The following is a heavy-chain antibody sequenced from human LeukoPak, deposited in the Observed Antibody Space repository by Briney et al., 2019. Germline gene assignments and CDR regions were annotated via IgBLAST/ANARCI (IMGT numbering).Heavy chain of an antibody. Sequence: SEALSLTCAVYGGSFSNYYWSWIRQPPGKGLEWIGEINHSGSTNYNQSLKSRVTISVDTSKNQFSLKLSSVTAADTAVYYCARNFDYWGQGTLVTVSS. CDR2: INHSGST. V-gene: IGHV4-34*01. J-gene: IGHJ4*02. CDR1: GGSFSNYY. CDR3: ARNFDY.